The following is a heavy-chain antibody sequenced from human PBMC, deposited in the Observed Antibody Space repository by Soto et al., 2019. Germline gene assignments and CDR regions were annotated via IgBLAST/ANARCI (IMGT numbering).Heavy chain of an antibody. D-gene: IGHD3-16*01. CDR3: ARVWGLDHNNRTDGRGYYGMDV. V-gene: IGHV4-34*01. J-gene: IGHJ6*02. CDR1: GGSFSGYY. CDR2: INHSGST. Sequence: SETLSLTCAVYGGSFSGYYWSWIRQPPGKGLEWIGEINHSGSTNYNPSLKSRVTISVDTSKNQFSLKLSSVTAADTAVYYCARVWGLDHNNRTDGRGYYGMDVWGQGTTVTVSS.